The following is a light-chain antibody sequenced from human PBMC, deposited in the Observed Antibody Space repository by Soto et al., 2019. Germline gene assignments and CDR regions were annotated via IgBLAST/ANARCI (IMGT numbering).Light chain of an antibody. Sequence: SYDLTQSPSVSVAPGQTARITCGGNNIGSKNVHWFQQRPGQAPVLVVFDDDDRPSGIPDRFSGSNSGNTATLTISRVEAGDEADYYCQVWDSDVLHHVFGTGTKLTVL. CDR1: NIGSKN. CDR2: DDD. J-gene: IGLJ1*01. CDR3: QVWDSDVLHHV. V-gene: IGLV3-21*02.